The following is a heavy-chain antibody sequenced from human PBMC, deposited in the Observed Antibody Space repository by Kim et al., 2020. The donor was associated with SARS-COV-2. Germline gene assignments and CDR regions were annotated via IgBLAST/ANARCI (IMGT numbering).Heavy chain of an antibody. CDR2: T. CDR3: AREGGSYLFDY. J-gene: IGHJ4*02. D-gene: IGHD1-26*01. V-gene: IGHV4-34*01. Sequence: TNYHPSLKSRVTISVDTSKNQFSLKLSSVTAADTAVYYCAREGGSYLFDYWGQGTLVTVSS.